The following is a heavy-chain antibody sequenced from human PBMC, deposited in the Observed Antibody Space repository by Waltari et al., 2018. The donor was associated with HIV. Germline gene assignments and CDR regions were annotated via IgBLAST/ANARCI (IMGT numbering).Heavy chain of an antibody. V-gene: IGHV3-48*01. CDR1: GFSFSSSS. CDR3: ARDRTRYYFDS. Sequence: EVQLVESGGGLVQPGGSLRLSCTASGFSFSSSSMNWVRQAPGKGLEWVSYISTSSSAIFYAYSVKGRFTISRDTAKNSLYLQMNSLRAEDTAVYYCARDRTRYYFDSWGQGTLVTVSS. D-gene: IGHD6-6*01. J-gene: IGHJ4*02. CDR2: ISTSSSAI.